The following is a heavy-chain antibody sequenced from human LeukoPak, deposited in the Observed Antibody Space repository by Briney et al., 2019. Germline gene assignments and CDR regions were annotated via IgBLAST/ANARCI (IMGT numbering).Heavy chain of an antibody. CDR1: GGAISGYY. CDR3: ARDVRQFDY. CDR2: IFSSGST. V-gene: IGHV4-4*07. J-gene: IGHJ4*02. Sequence: SETLSLTCTVSGGAISGYYWSWIRQPAGKGLEWIGRIFSSGSTNDNPSLRGRVSMSVDTSKYQFSLRLSSLTAADTAVYYCARDVRQFDYWGQGTLVTVSS.